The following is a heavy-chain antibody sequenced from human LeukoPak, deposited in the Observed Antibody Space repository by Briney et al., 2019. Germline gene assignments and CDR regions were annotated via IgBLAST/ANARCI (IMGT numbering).Heavy chain of an antibody. CDR3: ARDSSFGVVIAGWFDP. J-gene: IGHJ5*02. D-gene: IGHD3-3*01. CDR2: IYTSGST. CDR1: GGSISSYY. V-gene: IGHV4-4*07. Sequence: SETLSLTCTVSGGSISSYYWSWIRQPAGKGLEWIGRIYTSGSTNYNPSLKSRVTMSVDTSKNQFSLKLSSVTAADTAVYHCARDSSFGVVIAGWFDPWGQGTLVTVSS.